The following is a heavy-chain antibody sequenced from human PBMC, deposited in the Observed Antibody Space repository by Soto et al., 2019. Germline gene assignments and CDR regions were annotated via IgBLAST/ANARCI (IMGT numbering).Heavy chain of an antibody. CDR1: GYTFTGYY. Sequence: GASVKVSFKASGYTFTGYYMHWVRQAPGQGLEWMEWINPNSGGTNYAQKFQGWVTMTRDTSISTAYMELSRLRSDDTAVYYCARGLYYYDSSGKFDYWGQGTLVTVSS. J-gene: IGHJ4*02. CDR2: INPNSGGT. CDR3: ARGLYYYDSSGKFDY. D-gene: IGHD3-22*01. V-gene: IGHV1-2*04.